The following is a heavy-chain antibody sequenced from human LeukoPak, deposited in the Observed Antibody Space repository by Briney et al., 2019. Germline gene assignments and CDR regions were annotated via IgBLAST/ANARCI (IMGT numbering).Heavy chain of an antibody. J-gene: IGHJ4*02. CDR1: GGTFTSYA. V-gene: IGHV1-69*04. CDR2: IIPILGIA. Sequence: SVKVSCKASGGTFTSYAISWVRQAPGQGLEWMGRIIPILGIANYAQKFQGRVTITADKSTSTAYMELSSLRSEDTAVYYCAREWSGGYCSGGSCYRPFDYWGQGTLVTVSS. CDR3: AREWSGGYCSGGSCYRPFDY. D-gene: IGHD2-15*01.